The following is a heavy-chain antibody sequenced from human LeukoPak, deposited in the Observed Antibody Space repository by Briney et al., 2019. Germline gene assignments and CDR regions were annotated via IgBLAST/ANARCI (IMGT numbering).Heavy chain of an antibody. CDR2: INACNGNT. CDR1: GYTFTRHA. Sequence: ASVNVSCKASGYTFTRHAMHWARQAPGQRLEWVGWINACNGNTKYSQKFQGRVTITRDTSASTAYMELSSLRSEDTAVYYCARDSDRLPIAAAADYWGQGTLVTVSS. CDR3: ARDSDRLPIAAAADY. J-gene: IGHJ4*02. V-gene: IGHV1-3*01. D-gene: IGHD6-13*01.